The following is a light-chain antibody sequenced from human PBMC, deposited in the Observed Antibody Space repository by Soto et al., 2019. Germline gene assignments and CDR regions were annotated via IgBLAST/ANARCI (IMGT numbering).Light chain of an antibody. V-gene: IGLV2-14*01. Sequence: QSVLTQPASVSGSPGQSIAISCTATSSDIGGYNSVSWYQQHPGKAPKLMIYNVSNRPSGVSDRFSGSKSGNTASLTISGLQAEDEADYYCSSYTSSSTDVFGTGTKVTVL. CDR1: SSDIGGYNS. CDR2: NVS. J-gene: IGLJ1*01. CDR3: SSYTSSSTDV.